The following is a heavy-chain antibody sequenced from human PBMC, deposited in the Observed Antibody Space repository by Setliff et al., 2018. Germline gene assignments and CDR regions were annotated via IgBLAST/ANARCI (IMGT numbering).Heavy chain of an antibody. Sequence: GSLRLSCAASGFSFSDYYMSWVRQAPGKGLGWISKISSTGGTTSYADSVRGRFTLSRDNAKNSLYLQMNGLGVEDTAVYYCARRQYWGQGTLVTVSS. D-gene: IGHD4-4*01. J-gene: IGHJ4*02. V-gene: IGHV3-11*04. CDR2: ISSTGGTT. CDR3: ARRQY. CDR1: GFSFSDYY.